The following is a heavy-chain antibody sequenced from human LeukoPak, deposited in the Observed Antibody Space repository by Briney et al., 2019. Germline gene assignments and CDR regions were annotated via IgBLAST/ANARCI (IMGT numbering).Heavy chain of an antibody. CDR1: GFTFSRYW. D-gene: IGHD3-9*01. CDR3: ARAGLCLVGLCDAFDI. V-gene: IGHV3-13*01. CDR2: IGTAGDT. Sequence: GGSLRLSCAASGFTFSRYWMHWVRQATGKGLEWVSAIGTAGDTYYLGSVKGRFTISRENAKNSLYLQMNSLRAGDTAVYYCARAGLCLVGLCDAFDIWGQGTMVTVSS. J-gene: IGHJ3*02.